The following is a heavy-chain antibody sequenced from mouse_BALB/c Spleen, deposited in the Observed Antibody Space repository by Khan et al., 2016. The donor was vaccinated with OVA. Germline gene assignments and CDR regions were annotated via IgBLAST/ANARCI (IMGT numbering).Heavy chain of an antibody. V-gene: IGHV1-52*01. Sequence: QVQLQQSGAELVRPGASVKLSCEASGYTFTSYWMNWVKQSPEQGLEWIGRIDPYDSETHYNQNFKDKATLTVDKSSSTAYMQLTSLTSEDSAGYFGARNPFAYWGQGTLVTVSA. CDR3: ARNPFAY. CDR1: GYTFTSYW. CDR2: IDPYDSET. J-gene: IGHJ3*01.